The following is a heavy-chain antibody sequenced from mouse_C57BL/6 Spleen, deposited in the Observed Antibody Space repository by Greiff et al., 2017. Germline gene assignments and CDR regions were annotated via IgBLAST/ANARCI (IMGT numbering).Heavy chain of an antibody. J-gene: IGHJ3*01. CDR3: ARGGFPCAY. CDR1: GYTFTSYW. CDR2: IDPSDSYT. Sequence: QVQLQQPGAELVMPGASVKLSCKASGYTFTSYWMHWVKQRPGQGLEWIGEIDPSDSYTNYNQKFKGKSTLTVDKSSSTAYMQRSSLTSEDSAVYYCARGGFPCAYWGQGTLVTVSA. V-gene: IGHV1-69*01.